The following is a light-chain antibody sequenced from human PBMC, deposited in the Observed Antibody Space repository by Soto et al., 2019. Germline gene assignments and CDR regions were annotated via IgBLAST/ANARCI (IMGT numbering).Light chain of an antibody. J-gene: IGKJ5*01. Sequence: DIQMTQSPSSLSASVGDRVTITCRASQSISTYLIWYQKKPGKAPNLLIYDASRLQSGVPSRFSGSGGGTDFTLSISSVQPEDFATYFCQQSYMDPITFGQGTRLEIK. CDR2: DAS. CDR1: QSISTY. CDR3: QQSYMDPIT. V-gene: IGKV1-39*01.